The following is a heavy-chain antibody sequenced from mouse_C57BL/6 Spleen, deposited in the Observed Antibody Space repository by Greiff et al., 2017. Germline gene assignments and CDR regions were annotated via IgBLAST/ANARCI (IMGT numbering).Heavy chain of an antibody. CDR1: GFTFSSYA. D-gene: IGHD1-1*01. CDR3: AGGGYGSSYRSYFDY. Sequence: EVKVVESGGGLVKPGGSLKLSCAASGFTFSSYAMSWVRQTPEKRLEWVATISDGGSYTYYPDNVKGRFTISRDNAKNHLYLQMSHLKSEDTAMYYCAGGGYGSSYRSYFDYWGQGTTLTVSS. V-gene: IGHV5-4*03. J-gene: IGHJ2*01. CDR2: ISDGGSYT.